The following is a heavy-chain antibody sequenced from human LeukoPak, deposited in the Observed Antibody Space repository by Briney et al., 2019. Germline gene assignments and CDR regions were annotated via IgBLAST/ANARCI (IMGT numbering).Heavy chain of an antibody. CDR3: ALPYGGNSNFDY. CDR2: ISYDGSNK. Sequence: GGSLRLSCAASGFIFNAYGMHWVRQAPGKGLEWVAVISYDGSNKYYADSVKGRFTISRDNSKNTLYLQMNSLRAEDTAVYYCALPYGGNSNFDYWGQGTLVTVSS. CDR1: GFIFNAYG. V-gene: IGHV3-30*03. J-gene: IGHJ4*02. D-gene: IGHD4-23*01.